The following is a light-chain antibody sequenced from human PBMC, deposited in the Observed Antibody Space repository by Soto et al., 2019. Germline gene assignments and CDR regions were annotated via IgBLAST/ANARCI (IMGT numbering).Light chain of an antibody. V-gene: IGKV3-15*01. Sequence: EIVMTQSPDTLSVSPGERATLSCRASQSVNSYLAWYQQKPGQTPTLLIYRASTRATGIPARFSGSGSGTEFTLTISSLQSEDFAVYYCQQYHNWPPITFGQGTRLEIK. CDR1: QSVNSY. J-gene: IGKJ5*01. CDR3: QQYHNWPPIT. CDR2: RAS.